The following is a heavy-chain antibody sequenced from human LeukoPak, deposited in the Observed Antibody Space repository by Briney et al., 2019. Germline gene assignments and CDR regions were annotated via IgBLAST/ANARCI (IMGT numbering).Heavy chain of an antibody. CDR1: GFTFSSYG. CDR3: AEDHRRLRFYYYMDV. Sequence: GGSLRLSCAAAGFTFSSYGMHWVRQAPGKGLEWVAFIRYDGSNKYYADSVKGRFTISRDNSKNTLYLQMNSLRAEDTAVYYCAEDHRRLRFYYYMDVWGKGTTVTISS. V-gene: IGHV3-30*02. CDR2: IRYDGSNK. J-gene: IGHJ6*03. D-gene: IGHD5-12*01.